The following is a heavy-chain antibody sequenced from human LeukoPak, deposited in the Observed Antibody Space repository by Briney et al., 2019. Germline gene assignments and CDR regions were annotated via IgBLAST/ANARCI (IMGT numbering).Heavy chain of an antibody. J-gene: IGHJ4*02. CDR2: ISSSGSTI. CDR3: ASSLSGSDYYDSSGYWENDY. V-gene: IGHV3-11*01. Sequence: GGSLRLSCAASGFTFSDYYMSWIRQAPGEGLEWVSYISSSGSTIYYADSVKGRFTISRDNAKNSLYLQMNSLRAEDTAVYYCASSLSGSDYYDSSGYWENDYWGQGTLVTVSS. CDR1: GFTFSDYY. D-gene: IGHD3-22*01.